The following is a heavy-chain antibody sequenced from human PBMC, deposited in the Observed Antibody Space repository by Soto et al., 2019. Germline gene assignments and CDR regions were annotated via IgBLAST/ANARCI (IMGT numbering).Heavy chain of an antibody. V-gene: IGHV4-34*01. CDR1: GGSFSGYI. J-gene: IGHJ4*02. CDR3: ARGLITGSQDSGGWYYFDS. Sequence: QVQLQQSGAGLLKPSETLSLTCDVYGGSFSGYIWTWIRQPPGKGLQWSGQINHSGSANYNSSLKSRVTISVHTSNSQFCRELSSVTAADTAVYYCARGLITGSQDSGGWYYFDSWGQGTQVTVSS. D-gene: IGHD1-26*01. CDR2: INHSGSA.